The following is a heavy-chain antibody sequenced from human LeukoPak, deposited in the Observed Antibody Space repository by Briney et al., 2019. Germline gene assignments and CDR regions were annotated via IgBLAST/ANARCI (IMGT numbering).Heavy chain of an antibody. Sequence: ASVKVSCKASGYTFTGYYMHWVRQAPGQGLEWMGWINPNSGGTNYAQKFQGRVTMTRDTSISTAYMELSRLRSDDTAVYYCARDLGVCGGNFGTNKGLRAFDIWGQGTMVTVSS. CDR3: ARDLGVCGGNFGTNKGLRAFDI. D-gene: IGHD4-23*01. V-gene: IGHV1-2*02. CDR2: INPNSGGT. CDR1: GYTFTGYY. J-gene: IGHJ3*02.